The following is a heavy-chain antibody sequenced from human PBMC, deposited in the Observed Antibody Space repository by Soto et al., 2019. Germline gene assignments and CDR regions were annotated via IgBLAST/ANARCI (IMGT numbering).Heavy chain of an antibody. CDR3: FNDGDYGDYEGGLCEAYDV. CDR1: GLNFAKYA. V-gene: IGHV3-9*01. CDR2: INWNSGNL. D-gene: IGHD4-17*01. J-gene: IGHJ3*01. Sequence: EVQLVESGGGLVQPGGSLRLSCTASGLNFAKYAMNWVRQAPGGGLEWVSGINWNSGNLDYADSVKGRFTISRDNARKSMYLQMHSLRADDTALYYCFNDGDYGDYEGGLCEAYDVCGLATMVTVSS.